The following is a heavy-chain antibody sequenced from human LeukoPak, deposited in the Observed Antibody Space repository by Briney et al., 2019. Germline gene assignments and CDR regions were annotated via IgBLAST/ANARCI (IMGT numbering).Heavy chain of an antibody. CDR3: ARVFSRVAARLTPFFDY. CDR2: IYYSGST. J-gene: IGHJ4*02. CDR1: GGSISSHY. Sequence: SGTLSLTCTVSGGSISSHYWSWIRQPPGKGLEWIGYIYYSGSTNYNPSLKSRVTISVDTSKNQFSLKLSSVTAADTAVYYCARVFSRVAARLTPFFDYWGQGTLVTVSS. D-gene: IGHD3-16*01. V-gene: IGHV4-59*11.